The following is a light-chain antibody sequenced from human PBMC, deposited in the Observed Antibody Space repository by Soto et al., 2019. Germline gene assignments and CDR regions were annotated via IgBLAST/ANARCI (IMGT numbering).Light chain of an antibody. CDR3: QQYSSPPWP. CDR1: QSISSW. Sequence: DIQMTQSPSALSASGGDSVTITCRASQSISSWLAWYQQKPGKGPKLLIYEASNLEGGGPSRFSGGGSGTEFTLSLTNLQRDDSATYYCQQYSSPPWPFGQGTKVEI. CDR2: EAS. V-gene: IGKV1-5*03. J-gene: IGKJ1*01.